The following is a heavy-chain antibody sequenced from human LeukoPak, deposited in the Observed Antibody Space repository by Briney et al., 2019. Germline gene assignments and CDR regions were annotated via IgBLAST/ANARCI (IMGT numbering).Heavy chain of an antibody. D-gene: IGHD6-19*01. V-gene: IGHV4-38-2*01. J-gene: IGHJ4*02. Sequence: PGGSLRLSCAASGFTFSDYYMSWIRQPPGKGLEWIGSIYYSGSTYYNPSLKSRVTISVDTSKNQFSLKLSSVTAADTAVYYCARYGYPGIAVANYWGQGTLVTVSS. CDR2: IYYSGST. CDR1: GFTFSDYY. CDR3: ARYGYPGIAVANY.